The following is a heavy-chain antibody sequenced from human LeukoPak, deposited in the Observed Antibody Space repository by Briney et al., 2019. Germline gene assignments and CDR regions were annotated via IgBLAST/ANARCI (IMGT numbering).Heavy chain of an antibody. CDR2: ISRSGGST. V-gene: IGHV3-23*01. CDR1: GFTFATYA. J-gene: IGHJ3*02. D-gene: IGHD4-17*01. Sequence: GGSLRLSCAASGFTFATYAMSWVRQTPGKGLEWVSGISRSGGSTYHADSVKGRFTISRDNSKNTLYLQMNSLRAEDTAVYYCARDFGRNGDFHAFDIWGQGTMVTVSS. CDR3: ARDFGRNGDFHAFDI.